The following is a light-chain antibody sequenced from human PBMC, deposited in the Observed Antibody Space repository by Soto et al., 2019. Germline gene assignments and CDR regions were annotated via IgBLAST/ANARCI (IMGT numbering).Light chain of an antibody. Sequence: NQVTQSRCSLSASVGDSVTINCLASQGISNYLAWYQQKPGKVPKLLIYAASTLQSGVPSRFSGSGSGTDFTLTISSLQPEDVATYYCQKYNSAPRTFGGGTKVDIK. J-gene: IGKJ4*01. CDR2: AAS. CDR1: QGISNY. V-gene: IGKV1-27*01. CDR3: QKYNSAPRT.